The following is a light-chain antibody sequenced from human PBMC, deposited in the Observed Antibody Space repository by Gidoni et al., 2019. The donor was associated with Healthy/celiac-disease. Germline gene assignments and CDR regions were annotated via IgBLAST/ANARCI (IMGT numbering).Light chain of an antibody. CDR3: QQYNNWPRT. Sequence: EIVMTPSPATLSVSPGERATLSCRASQSVSSNLAWYQQKPGQAPRLLIYGASTRATGIPARFSGSGSGTEFTLTISSLQSEDFAAYYCQQYNNWPRTFGQGTKVEIK. J-gene: IGKJ1*01. CDR1: QSVSSN. CDR2: GAS. V-gene: IGKV3-15*01.